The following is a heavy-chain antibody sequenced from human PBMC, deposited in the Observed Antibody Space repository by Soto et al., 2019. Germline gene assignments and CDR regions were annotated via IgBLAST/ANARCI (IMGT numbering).Heavy chain of an antibody. V-gene: IGHV3-21*01. J-gene: IGHJ4*02. CDR1: GFTFSSYS. CDR3: AWHSDFWSGYSDY. Sequence: GGSLRLSCAASGFTFSSYSMNWVRQAPGKGLEWVSSISSSSSYIYYAGSVKGRFTISRDNAKNSLYLQMNSLRAEDTAVYYCAWHSDFWSGYSDYWGQGTLVTVSS. D-gene: IGHD3-3*01. CDR2: ISSSSSYI.